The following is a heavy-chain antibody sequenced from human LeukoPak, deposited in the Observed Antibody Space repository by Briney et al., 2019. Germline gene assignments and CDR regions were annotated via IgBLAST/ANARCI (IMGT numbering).Heavy chain of an antibody. CDR2: ISAYNGNT. D-gene: IGHD3-10*01. CDR1: GYTFTSYG. V-gene: IGHV1-18*01. Sequence: GASVKVSCKASGYTFTSYGISWVRQAPGQGLEWMGWISAYNGNTNYAQKLQGRVTMTTDTSTGTAYMELRSLRSDDTAVYYCARDNRLWFGELLYNWFDPWGQGTLVTVSS. CDR3: ARDNRLWFGELLYNWFDP. J-gene: IGHJ5*02.